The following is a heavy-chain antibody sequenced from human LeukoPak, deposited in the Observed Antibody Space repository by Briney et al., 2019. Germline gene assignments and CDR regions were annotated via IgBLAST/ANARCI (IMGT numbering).Heavy chain of an antibody. D-gene: IGHD2-15*01. J-gene: IGHJ4*02. CDR2: ISGSGGST. CDR1: GFTFSSYA. CDR3: AKDRIVVVAAPFDY. V-gene: IGHV3-23*01. Sequence: PGGSLRLSCAASGFTFSSYAMSWVRQAPGKGLEWVSAISGSGGSTYYADSVKGRFTNSRDNSRNTLYLQMNSLRAEDTALYYCAKDRIVVVAAPFDYWGQGTLVTVSS.